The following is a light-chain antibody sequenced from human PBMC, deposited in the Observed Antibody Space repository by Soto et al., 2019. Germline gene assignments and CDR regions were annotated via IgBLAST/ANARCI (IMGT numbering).Light chain of an antibody. J-gene: IGKJ2*01. V-gene: IGKV3-20*01. CDR1: RSVISNF. CDR2: DSY. Sequence: EIVLTQSPDTLSLSPGETASLPCWASRSVISNFLAWYQQRRGQPPRLLIYDSYKRTTGIPARFTGSGSGTAFTLTISRVELGDSAVYYCQQTFHSPRTFGQGTRLEMK. CDR3: QQTFHSPRT.